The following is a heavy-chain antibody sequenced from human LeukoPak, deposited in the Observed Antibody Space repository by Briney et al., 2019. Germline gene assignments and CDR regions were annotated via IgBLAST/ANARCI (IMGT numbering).Heavy chain of an antibody. J-gene: IGHJ4*02. CDR3: ARGSEELRYFDWFYSDQYYFDY. CDR2: MNPNSGNT. D-gene: IGHD3-9*01. CDR1: GYTFTSYD. Sequence: GASVKVSCKASGYTFTSYDINWVRQATGQGLEWMGWMNPNSGNTGYAQKFQGRVTMTRNTSISTAYMELSSLRSEDTAVYYCARGSEELRYFDWFYSDQYYFDYWGQGTLVTVSS. V-gene: IGHV1-8*01.